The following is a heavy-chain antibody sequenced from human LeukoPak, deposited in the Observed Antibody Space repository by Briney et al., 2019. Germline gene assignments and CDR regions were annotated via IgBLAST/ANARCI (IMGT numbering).Heavy chain of an antibody. D-gene: IGHD1-26*01. CDR2: IRDKSNGYTT. Sequence: GGSLRLSCGGSGFSFSDYPMDWVRQAPGKGPEWVARIRDKSNGYTTEYAASVRNRFIISRDDSKNSLYFQLNSLKSEDTAVYYCAGRSTDRALDYWGQGTMVTVSS. CDR1: GFSFSDYP. V-gene: IGHV3-72*01. CDR3: AGRSTDRALDY. J-gene: IGHJ4*02.